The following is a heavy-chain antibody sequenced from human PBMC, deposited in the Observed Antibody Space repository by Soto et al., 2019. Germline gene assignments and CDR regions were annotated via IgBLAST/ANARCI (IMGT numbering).Heavy chain of an antibody. D-gene: IGHD6-13*01. CDR1: EFSFDDSA. Sequence: GGSLRLSCAASEFSFDDSAMSWVRQAPGKGLEWVSSITYTGVSTYYADSVKGRFTVSRDNSKNTLHLQMNSLRGEDTAIYFCAKSPGAAAAGALDYWGQGTLVTVSS. V-gene: IGHV3-23*01. CDR2: ITYTGVST. J-gene: IGHJ4*02. CDR3: AKSPGAAAAGALDY.